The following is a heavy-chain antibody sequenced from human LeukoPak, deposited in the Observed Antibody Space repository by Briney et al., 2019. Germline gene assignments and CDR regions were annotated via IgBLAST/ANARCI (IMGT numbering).Heavy chain of an antibody. Sequence: GGSLRLSCAASGFTFSTYSMSWVRQAPGKGLEWVSTIDVTTGISYYADSVKGRFTISRDNFQNTLFLQLNNLRVDDTAVYYCAKDRPNFHENSGHYYRRDGDSWGQGTLVTVSS. CDR2: IDVTTGIS. CDR1: GFTFSTYS. CDR3: AKDRPNFHENSGHYYRRDGDS. D-gene: IGHD3-22*01. J-gene: IGHJ5*01. V-gene: IGHV3-23*01.